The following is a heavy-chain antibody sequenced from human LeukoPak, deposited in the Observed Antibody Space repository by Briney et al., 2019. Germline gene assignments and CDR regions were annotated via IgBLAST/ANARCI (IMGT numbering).Heavy chain of an antibody. J-gene: IGHJ6*03. V-gene: IGHV3-30*02. D-gene: IGHD6-13*01. CDR1: GFTFSSYA. Sequence: GGSLRLSCAASGFTFSSYAMSWVRQAPGKGLEWVAFIRYDGSNKYYADSVKGRFTISRDNSKNTLYLQMNSLRAEDTAVYYCARSGQQLGAPNYYYYYMDVWGKGTTVTVSS. CDR2: IRYDGSNK. CDR3: ARSGQQLGAPNYYYYYMDV.